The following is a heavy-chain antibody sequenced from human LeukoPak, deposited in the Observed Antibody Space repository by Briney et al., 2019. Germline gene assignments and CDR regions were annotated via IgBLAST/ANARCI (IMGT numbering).Heavy chain of an antibody. CDR3: ARGPIAAAGDFDY. J-gene: IGHJ4*02. CDR2: IIPIFGTA. Sequence: SVKVSCKASGGTFSSYAISWVRQAPGQGLEWMGGIIPIFGTANYAQKFQGRVTITTDESTSTAYMELSSLRSEDTAVYYCARGPIAAAGDFDYWGQGTLVTVSS. D-gene: IGHD6-13*01. CDR1: GGTFSSYA. V-gene: IGHV1-69*05.